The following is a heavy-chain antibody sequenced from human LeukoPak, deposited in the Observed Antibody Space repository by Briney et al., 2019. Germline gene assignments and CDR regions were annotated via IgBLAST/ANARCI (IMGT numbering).Heavy chain of an antibody. J-gene: IGHJ3*02. D-gene: IGHD3-22*01. CDR1: GFTFGDYA. CDR3: IPLGRYYYDSSGTLDI. CDR2: IRSKAYGGTT. Sequence: GGSLRLSCTASGFTFGDYAMSWVRQAPGKGLEWVGFIRSKAYGGTTEYAASVKGRFTISRDDSKSIAYLQMNSLKTEDTAVYYCIPLGRYYYDSSGTLDIWGQGTMVTASS. V-gene: IGHV3-49*04.